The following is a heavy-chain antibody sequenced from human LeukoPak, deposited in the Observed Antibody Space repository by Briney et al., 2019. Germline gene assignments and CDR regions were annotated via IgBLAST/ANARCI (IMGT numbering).Heavy chain of an antibody. CDR3: AKGAMGSYYNPPLQH. Sequence: GGSLRLSCAASGFTFDDYAMHWVRQAPGKGLEWVSGISWNSGSIGYADSVKGRFTISRDNAKNSLYLQMNSLRAEDTALYYCAKGAMGSYYNPPLQHWGQGTLVTVSS. CDR1: GFTFDDYA. V-gene: IGHV3-9*01. J-gene: IGHJ1*01. CDR2: ISWNSGSI. D-gene: IGHD3-10*01.